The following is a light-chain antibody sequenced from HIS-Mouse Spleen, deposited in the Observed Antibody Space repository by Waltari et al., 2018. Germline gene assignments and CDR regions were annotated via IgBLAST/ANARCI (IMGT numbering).Light chain of an antibody. CDR1: RSDVGSYNL. CDR3: CSYAGSSTWV. Sequence: QSALTQPASVSGSPGQSITISCTGTRSDVGSYNLVSWYQQHPRKAPKLMIYEGSKRPSGVSNRFSGSKSGNTASLTISGLQAEDEADYYCCSYAGSSTWVFGGGTKLTVL. V-gene: IGLV2-23*01. J-gene: IGLJ3*02. CDR2: EGS.